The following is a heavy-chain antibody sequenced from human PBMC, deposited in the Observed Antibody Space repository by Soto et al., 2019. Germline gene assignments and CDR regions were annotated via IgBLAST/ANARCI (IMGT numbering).Heavy chain of an antibody. CDR2: IYRTGSP. V-gene: IGHV4-4*02. D-gene: IGHD1-7*01. CDR1: GGSFTSNNW. Sequence: SETLSLTCAVSGGSFTSNNWWTWVRQPPGQGLEWIGEIYRTGSPNYNPSLNSRVTISLDKSADHFSLKLTSLTAADTAVSYCAPRARGTSVDYWGQGTLVTVSS. J-gene: IGHJ4*02. CDR3: APRARGTSVDY.